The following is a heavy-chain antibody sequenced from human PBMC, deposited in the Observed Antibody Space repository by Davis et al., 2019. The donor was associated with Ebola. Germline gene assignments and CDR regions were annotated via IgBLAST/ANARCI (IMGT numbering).Heavy chain of an antibody. J-gene: IGHJ4*02. V-gene: IGHV3-23*01. CDR3: AKQALAAAYAFDY. Sequence: GESLKISCAASGFTFSSYAMSWVRQAPGKGLEWVSAISGSGGSTYYADSVKGRFTISRDTSKNTLYLQMNSLRPEDAAVYYCAKQALAAAYAFDYWGQGTLVSVSS. CDR2: ISGSGGST. D-gene: IGHD6-13*01. CDR1: GFTFSSYA.